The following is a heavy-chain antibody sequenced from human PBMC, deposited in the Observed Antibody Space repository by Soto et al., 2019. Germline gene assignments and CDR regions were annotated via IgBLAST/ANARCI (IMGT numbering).Heavy chain of an antibody. Sequence: PGGSLRLSCAASGFTFNTAWMNWVRQTPGKGLERVGRIKSKINGGTIDYAAPVKGRFTISRDDSKNTLYLELNSLNTEDTAVFYWTADLPDWGAYGFDYWGQGTVVTVSS. CDR2: IKSKINGGTI. CDR1: GFTFNTAW. D-gene: IGHD3-16*01. J-gene: IGHJ4*02. V-gene: IGHV3-15*07. CDR3: TADLPDWGAYGFDY.